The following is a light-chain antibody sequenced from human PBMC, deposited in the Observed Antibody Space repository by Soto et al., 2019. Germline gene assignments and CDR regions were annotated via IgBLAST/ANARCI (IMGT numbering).Light chain of an antibody. CDR2: DNK. CDR3: GTWDSSLSAVV. V-gene: IGLV1-51*01. J-gene: IGLJ2*01. Sequence: QSVLTQPPSVSAAPGQKVTISCSGSSSNIGNNYVSWYQQLPGTAPKLLISDNKKRPSGIPDRFSGSKSGTSATLGITGLQTGDEADYYCGTWDSSLSAVVFGGGTQLTVL. CDR1: SSNIGNNY.